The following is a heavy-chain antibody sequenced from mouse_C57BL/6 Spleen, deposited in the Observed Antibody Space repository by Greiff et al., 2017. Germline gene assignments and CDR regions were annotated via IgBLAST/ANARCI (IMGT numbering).Heavy chain of an antibody. CDR2: INPSNGGT. CDR3: AQLGREAMDY. V-gene: IGHV1-53*01. J-gene: IGHJ4*01. CDR1: GYPFTSYW. D-gene: IGHD4-1*02. Sequence: QVQLQQPGTDLVKPGASVTLSCKASGYPFTSYWMHWVKQRPGQGLEWIGNINPSNGGTNYNEKFKSKATLTVDQSSSTAYMQLSSLTSEDSAVYYCAQLGREAMDYWGQGTSVTVSS.